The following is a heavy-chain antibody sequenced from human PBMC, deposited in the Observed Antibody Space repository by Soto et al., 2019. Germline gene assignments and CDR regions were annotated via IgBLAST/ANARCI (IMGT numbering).Heavy chain of an antibody. J-gene: IGHJ4*02. V-gene: IGHV4-4*02. CDR3: ARSEATALDY. CDR2: AHHSGRT. CDR1: GDSMSSSNW. Sequence: QVQLLESGPGLLKPSGTLSLTCTVSGDSMSSSNWWNWVRQPPGKGLEWIGEAHHSGRTNYNPSLKSRVTISVDRSQNHFSLQLTSVTAADTAMYYCARSEATALDYWGQGTLVTVSS.